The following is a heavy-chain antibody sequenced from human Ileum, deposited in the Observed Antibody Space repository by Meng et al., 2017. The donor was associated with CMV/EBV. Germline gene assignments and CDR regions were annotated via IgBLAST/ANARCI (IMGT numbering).Heavy chain of an antibody. CDR3: ARSVAVAALFDY. V-gene: IGHV3-30*04. CDR1: GFHFSSYE. D-gene: IGHD6-19*01. Sequence: SCASSGFHFSSYERHWVRQAPGKGLEWVALISYDGNNKFSVDSLKGRISISRDNSKNTLYLEVNSLRAEDTAIYYCARSVAVAALFDYWGQGTLVTVSS. J-gene: IGHJ4*02. CDR2: ISYDGNNK.